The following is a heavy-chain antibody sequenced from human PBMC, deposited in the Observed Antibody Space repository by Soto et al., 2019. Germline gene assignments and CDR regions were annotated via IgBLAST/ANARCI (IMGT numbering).Heavy chain of an antibody. J-gene: IGHJ4*02. CDR3: VCFECGRTAVVTAMEANGY. D-gene: IGHD2-21*02. V-gene: IGHV3-74*01. CDR2: VNSDESTT. Sequence: VQLVASGGGLVQPGGSLRLSCAASGFTFSSYWMHWVRQGPGKGLVWVSSVNSDESTTSYADPVKGRFTISRDNAKNTLYLQMSSLRVEDTALYYCVCFECGRTAVVTAMEANGYWGQGTLVTVSS. CDR1: GFTFSSYW.